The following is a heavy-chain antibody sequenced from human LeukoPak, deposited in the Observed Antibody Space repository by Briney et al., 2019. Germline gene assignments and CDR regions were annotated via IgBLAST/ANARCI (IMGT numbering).Heavy chain of an antibody. CDR1: GGTFSSYA. V-gene: IGHV1-69*13. Sequence: SVKVSCKASGGTFSSYAISWVRQAPGQGLEWIGGIIPIFGTANYAQKFQGRVTITADESTSTAYMELSSLRSEDTAVYYCARAAQAVRAMIVVDRYAFDIWGQGTMVTVSS. J-gene: IGHJ3*02. CDR2: IIPIFGTA. D-gene: IGHD3-22*01. CDR3: ARAAQAVRAMIVVDRYAFDI.